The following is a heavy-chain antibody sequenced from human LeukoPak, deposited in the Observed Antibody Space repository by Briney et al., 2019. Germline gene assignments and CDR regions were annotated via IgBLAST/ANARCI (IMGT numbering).Heavy chain of an antibody. CDR3: AREGDSNHFDY. J-gene: IGHJ4*02. CDR1: GFTFITYE. Sequence: PGGSLRLSCAASGFTFITYEMNWVRQAPGKGLEWVSYISSSSGTTYHADSVKGRFTITRDNSQNSLFLQMNSLRAEDTAVYYCAREGDSNHFDYWGQGILVTVSS. CDR2: ISSSSGTT. D-gene: IGHD2-21*01. V-gene: IGHV3-48*03.